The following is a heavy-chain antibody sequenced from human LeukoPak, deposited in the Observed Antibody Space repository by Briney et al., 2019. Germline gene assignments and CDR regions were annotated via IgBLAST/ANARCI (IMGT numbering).Heavy chain of an antibody. CDR1: GGPLLSYA. CDR2: IIPIFGTA. CDR3: ARALHIVVVPAAPIRHRGYYYGMDV. J-gene: IGHJ6*04. Sequence: WVKVSSKASGGPLLSYAISWVRRAPGQGLGWMGGIIPIFGTANYSQKFKGRGTITADESTSTAYMELSSLRSEDTAVYYCARALHIVVVPAAPIRHRGYYYGMDVWGKGTTVTVSS. V-gene: IGHV1-69*01. D-gene: IGHD2-2*01.